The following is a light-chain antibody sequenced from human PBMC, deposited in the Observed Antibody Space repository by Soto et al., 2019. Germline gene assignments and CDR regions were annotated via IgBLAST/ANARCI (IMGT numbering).Light chain of an antibody. V-gene: IGKV1-NL1*01. CDR2: EAS. CDR1: RDIDDY. CDR3: QQWSRWPRET. Sequence: DIQMTQSPPSLSASVGDRVTITCRASRDIDDYLAWYQHIAGKAPKLLIYEASNRAPGIPARFSGSGSGTDFTLTISSLEPEDFAVYFCQQWSRWPRETFGPGTKVDI. J-gene: IGKJ3*01.